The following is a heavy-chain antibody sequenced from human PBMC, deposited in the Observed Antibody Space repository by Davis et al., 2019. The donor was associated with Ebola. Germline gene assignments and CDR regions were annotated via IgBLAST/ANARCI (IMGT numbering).Heavy chain of an antibody. V-gene: IGHV3-7*04. D-gene: IGHD3-16*01. Sequence: SPIPPCPSPGFTLSRYWMSWLRQAPGKGLEWVANIKQDGSEKYYVDSVKGRFTISRDNAKNSLYLQMNSLRAEDTAVYYCARGSYVYWGQGTLVTVSS. J-gene: IGHJ4*02. CDR2: IKQDGSEK. CDR1: GFTLSRYW. CDR3: ARGSYVY.